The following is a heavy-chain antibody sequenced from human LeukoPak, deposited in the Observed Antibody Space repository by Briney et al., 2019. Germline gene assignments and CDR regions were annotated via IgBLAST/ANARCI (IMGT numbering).Heavy chain of an antibody. CDR3: ARELSNYGGNSYYMDV. CDR1: GGSISSSNW. CDR2: IYHSGST. D-gene: IGHD4-23*01. V-gene: IGHV4-4*02. Sequence: KPSETLSLTCAVSGGSISSSNWWSWVRQPPGKGLEWIGEIYHSGSTNYNPSLKSRVTISVDKSKNQFSLKLSSVTAADTAVYYCARELSNYGGNSYYMDVWGKGTTVTVSS. J-gene: IGHJ6*03.